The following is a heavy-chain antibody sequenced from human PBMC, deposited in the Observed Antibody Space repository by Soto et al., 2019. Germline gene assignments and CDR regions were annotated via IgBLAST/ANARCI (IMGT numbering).Heavy chain of an antibody. D-gene: IGHD5-12*01. CDR2: IDPKIGGT. CDR1: GPTFIAYY. V-gene: IGHV1-2*02. CDR3: ARVSVDVPE. J-gene: IGHJ4*02. Sequence: QLVQSGAEVKKPGASVRVSCKTSGPTFIAYYIHWVRQAPGQGLEWMGWIDPKIGGTTYEQKFLGRVTMTRDTYINTAYMDLNRLTSDDTAVYYCARVSVDVPEWGQGTLITVSS.